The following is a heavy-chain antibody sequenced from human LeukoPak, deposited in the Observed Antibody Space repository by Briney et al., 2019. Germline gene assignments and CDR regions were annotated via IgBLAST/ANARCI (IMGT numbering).Heavy chain of an antibody. CDR2: ISSSSSYI. J-gene: IGHJ6*02. CDR3: ARVGLGYCSGGSCYSPMDV. V-gene: IGHV3-21*01. D-gene: IGHD2-15*01. CDR1: GFTFSSYS. Sequence: GGSLRLSCAAFGFTFSSYSMNWVRQAPGKGLEWVSSISSSSSYIYYADSVKGRFTISRDNAKNSLYLQMNSLTAEDTAVYYCARVGLGYCSGGSCYSPMDVWGQGTTVTVSS.